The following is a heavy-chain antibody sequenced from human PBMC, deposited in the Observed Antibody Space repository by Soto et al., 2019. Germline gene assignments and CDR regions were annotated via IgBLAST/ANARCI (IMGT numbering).Heavy chain of an antibody. Sequence: ASVKVSCKVSGYTLTELSMHWVRQAPGKGLEWMGGFDPEDGETIYAQKFQGRVTMTEDTSTDTAYMELSSLRSEDTAVYYCATPRDWNGFRGVFDYWGQGTLVTVSS. CDR2: FDPEDGET. J-gene: IGHJ4*02. V-gene: IGHV1-24*01. CDR3: ATPRDWNGFRGVFDY. CDR1: GYTLTELS. D-gene: IGHD1-1*01.